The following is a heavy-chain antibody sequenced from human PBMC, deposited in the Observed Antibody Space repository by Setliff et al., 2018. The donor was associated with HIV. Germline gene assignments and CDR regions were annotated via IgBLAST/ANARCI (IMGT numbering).Heavy chain of an antibody. CDR3: ARAPPGIQNDAFDV. CDR1: GGSFSGYS. CDR2: INNGDRT. Sequence: SETLSLTCAVYGGSFSGYSWSWIRQPPGKGLEWIGEINNGDRTAYNPSLKSRVTISVDTSKNQFSLQLTSVTAADTAVYYCARAPPGIQNDAFDVWGQGTMVTVS. V-gene: IGHV4-34*01. J-gene: IGHJ3*01.